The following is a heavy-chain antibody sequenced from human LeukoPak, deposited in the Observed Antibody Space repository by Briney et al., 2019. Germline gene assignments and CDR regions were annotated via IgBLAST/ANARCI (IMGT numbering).Heavy chain of an antibody. J-gene: IGHJ2*01. CDR3: ARETSDYGDYAPWYFDL. CDR2: ISAYNGNT. D-gene: IGHD4-17*01. Sequence: GASVKVPCKASGYTFTSYGISWVRQAPGQGLEWMGWISAYNGNTNYAQKLQGRVTMTTDTSTSTAYMELRSLRSDDTAVYYCARETSDYGDYAPWYFDLWGRGTLVTVSS. CDR1: GYTFTSYG. V-gene: IGHV1-18*01.